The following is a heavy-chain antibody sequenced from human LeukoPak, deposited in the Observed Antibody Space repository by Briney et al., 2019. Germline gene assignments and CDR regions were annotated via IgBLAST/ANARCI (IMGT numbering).Heavy chain of an antibody. V-gene: IGHV1-24*01. Sequence: ASVKVSCEVSGYTLTELSMHWVRQTPGKGLEWMGGFDPEDGETIYAQKFQSRVTMTEDTSTDTAYMELSSLRSEDTAVYYCATDISLSSGYVYWGQGTLVTVSS. CDR1: GYTLTELS. D-gene: IGHD3-22*01. J-gene: IGHJ4*02. CDR3: ATDISLSSGYVY. CDR2: FDPEDGET.